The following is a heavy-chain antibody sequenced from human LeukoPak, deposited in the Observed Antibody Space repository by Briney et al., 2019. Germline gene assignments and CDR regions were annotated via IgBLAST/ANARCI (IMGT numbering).Heavy chain of an antibody. CDR1: GFIFSSYW. D-gene: IGHD2-2*01. Sequence: GGSLRLSCAASGFIFSSYWMSWVRQAPGKGLEWVANIKEDGSEKYYVDSVKGRFTISRDNAKNSLYLQTNSLRAEDTAVYYYARRALRYCSSTSCPAQYYGVDVWGKGTTVTVSS. CDR2: IKEDGSEK. CDR3: ARRALRYCSSTSCPAQYYGVDV. J-gene: IGHJ6*04. V-gene: IGHV3-7*03.